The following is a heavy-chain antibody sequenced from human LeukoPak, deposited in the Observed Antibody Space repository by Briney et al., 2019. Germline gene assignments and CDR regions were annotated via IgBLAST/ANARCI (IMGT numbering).Heavy chain of an antibody. CDR3: ARDESIAIVVVNQMNWFDP. CDR2: INSDGGTT. Sequence: PGGSLRLSCAASGFTFSSYWMHWVRQAPGKGLVWVSRINSDGGTTGYADSVKGRFTISRDNAKNSLYLQMNSLRAEDTAVYYCARDESIAIVVVNQMNWFDPWGQGTLVTVSS. V-gene: IGHV3-74*01. CDR1: GFTFSSYW. D-gene: IGHD3-22*01. J-gene: IGHJ5*02.